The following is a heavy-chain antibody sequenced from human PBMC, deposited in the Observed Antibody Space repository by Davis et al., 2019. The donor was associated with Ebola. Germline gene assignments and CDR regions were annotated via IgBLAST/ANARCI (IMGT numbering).Heavy chain of an antibody. CDR2: INPSGGST. V-gene: IGHV1-46*01. CDR1: GYTFTSYY. CDR3: ARDSGSYLGFYYYYGMDV. Sequence: ASVKVSCKASGYTFTSYYMHWVRQAPGQGLEWMGIINPSGGSTSYAQKFQGRVTMTRDTSTSTVYMELSSLRSEDTAVYYCARDSGSYLGFYYYYGMDVWGKGTTVTVSS. J-gene: IGHJ6*04. D-gene: IGHD1-26*01.